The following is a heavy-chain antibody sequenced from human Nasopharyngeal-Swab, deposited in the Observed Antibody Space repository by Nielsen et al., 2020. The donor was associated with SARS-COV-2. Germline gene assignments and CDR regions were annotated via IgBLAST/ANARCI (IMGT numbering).Heavy chain of an antibody. D-gene: IGHD3-3*01. V-gene: IGHV1-18*01. CDR1: GFTFTNYG. J-gene: IGHJ4*02. Sequence: ASVKVSCNASGFTFTNYGISWGRQAPGQGLEWMGWISAYNGNTNYAQKLQGRVTMTTDTSTSTAYMELRSLRSDDTAVYYCARDLPRITIFGVVDYWGQGTLVTVSS. CDR3: ARDLPRITIFGVVDY. CDR2: ISAYNGNT.